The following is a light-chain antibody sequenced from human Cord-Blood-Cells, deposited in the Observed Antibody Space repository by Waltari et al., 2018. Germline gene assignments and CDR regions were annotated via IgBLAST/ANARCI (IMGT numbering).Light chain of an antibody. V-gene: IGKV3-20*01. J-gene: IGKJ2*01. CDR2: GAS. CDR3: QQYGSSPPYT. CDR1: QSVSSNY. Sequence: EIVLTQSPGTLSLSPVERATLSCRASQSVSSNYLAWYQQKPGQAPRRLIYGASSRATGIPDRFSGSGSGTDFTLPISRLEPEDVAVYYCQQYGSSPPYTFGQGTKLEIK.